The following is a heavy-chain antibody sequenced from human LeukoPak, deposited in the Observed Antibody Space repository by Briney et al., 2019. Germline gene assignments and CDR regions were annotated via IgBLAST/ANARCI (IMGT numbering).Heavy chain of an antibody. Sequence: GSSVKVSCKASGGTFSSFAINWVRQAPGQGLEWIVRITPVLNVTKIALKFQGRVSITADTSSNTANMELSSLRSEDTAIYYCAKSGTLGDFDYWGQGTLVTVSS. CDR2: ITPVLNVT. J-gene: IGHJ4*02. CDR3: AKSGTLGDFDY. CDR1: GGTFSSFA. D-gene: IGHD1-26*01. V-gene: IGHV1-69*04.